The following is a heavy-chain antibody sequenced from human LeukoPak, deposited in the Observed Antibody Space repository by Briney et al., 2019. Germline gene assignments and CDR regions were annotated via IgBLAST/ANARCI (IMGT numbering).Heavy chain of an antibody. Sequence: PSETPSLTCTVSGGSISSSSYYWGWIRQPPGKGTEWIGSIYYSGSTYYKPSLESRVTISVDTSKNQFSLKLSSVTAADTAVYYCARVVAAVNWFDPWGQGTLVTVSS. J-gene: IGHJ5*02. D-gene: IGHD2-15*01. V-gene: IGHV4-39*01. CDR2: IYYSGST. CDR1: GGSISSSSYY. CDR3: ARVVAAVNWFDP.